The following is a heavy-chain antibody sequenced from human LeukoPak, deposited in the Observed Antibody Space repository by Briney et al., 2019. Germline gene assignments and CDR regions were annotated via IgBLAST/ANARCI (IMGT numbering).Heavy chain of an antibody. V-gene: IGHV3-7*01. Sequence: GGSLRLSCAASGFTFSDYWMNWVRQAPGKGLEWVANIKEDGSEKYYVDSVKGRFTVSRDNAKNSLYLQINSLRADDTAVYYCARGGPTVGTDYWGQGTLVTVSS. CDR1: GFTFSDYW. D-gene: IGHD1-26*01. J-gene: IGHJ4*02. CDR2: IKEDGSEK. CDR3: ARGGPTVGTDY.